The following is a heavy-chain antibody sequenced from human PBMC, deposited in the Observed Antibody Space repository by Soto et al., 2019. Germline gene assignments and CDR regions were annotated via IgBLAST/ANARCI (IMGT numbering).Heavy chain of an antibody. CDR1: GFTFSSCD. J-gene: IGHJ6*02. CDR2: ISKDGGKK. Sequence: QVQLVESGGGVVQPGRSLSLSCAASGFTFSSCDMHWVRQAPGKGLEWVAVISKDGGKKIYADSVKGRFNLSRDNSKNPLYLPMKGLGAEDTAVYDCGRVWGEWLALVVAVWGQGTTVTVSS. D-gene: IGHD2-15*01. CDR3: GRVWGEWLALVVAV. V-gene: IGHV3-30*03.